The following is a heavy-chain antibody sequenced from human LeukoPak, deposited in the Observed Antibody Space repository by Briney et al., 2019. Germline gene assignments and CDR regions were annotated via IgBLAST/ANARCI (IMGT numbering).Heavy chain of an antibody. J-gene: IGHJ4*02. Sequence: SGGSLRLSCAASGFTFTSHDMNWVRQAPGKGLEGVAVISYDGTNKYYADSVKGRFTTSRDNSKNTPFLQMNSLRLEDTAVYYCAADYGDYVSPSGWGQGTLVTVSS. V-gene: IGHV3-30*03. CDR1: GFTFTSHD. CDR2: ISYDGTNK. D-gene: IGHD4-17*01. CDR3: AADYGDYVSPSG.